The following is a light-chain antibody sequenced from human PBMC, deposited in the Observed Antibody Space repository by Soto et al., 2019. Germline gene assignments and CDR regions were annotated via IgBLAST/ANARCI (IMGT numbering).Light chain of an antibody. CDR1: QSVSSN. CDR2: DAS. Sequence: IVMTQSPATLSVSPGERATLSCRASQSVSSNLAWYQQKPGQAPRLLIYDASTRATGIPARFSGSGSGTEFTLTISSLQSEDFAVYYCQQYNNLWTFGQGTKVEIK. V-gene: IGKV3-15*01. CDR3: QQYNNLWT. J-gene: IGKJ1*01.